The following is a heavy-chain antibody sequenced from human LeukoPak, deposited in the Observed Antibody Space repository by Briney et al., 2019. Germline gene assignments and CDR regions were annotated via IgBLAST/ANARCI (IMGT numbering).Heavy chain of an antibody. J-gene: IGHJ6*04. D-gene: IGHD2-15*01. CDR3: ARDSVVVVAATRTYYYGMDV. Sequence: SETLSLTCTVSGGSISSYCWSWIRQPPGKGLEWIGYIYYSGSTNYNPSLKSRVTISVDTSKNQFSLKLSSVTAADTAVYYCARDSVVVVAATRTYYYGMDVWGKGTTVTVSS. CDR1: GGSISSYC. V-gene: IGHV4-59*01. CDR2: IYYSGST.